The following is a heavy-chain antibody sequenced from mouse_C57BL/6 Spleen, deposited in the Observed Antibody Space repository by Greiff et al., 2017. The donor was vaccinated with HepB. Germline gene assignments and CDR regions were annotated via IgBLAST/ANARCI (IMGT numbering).Heavy chain of an antibody. J-gene: IGHJ4*01. CDR1: GYAFSSSW. CDR3: ARCYGSSFYAMDY. Sequence: QVQLQQSGPELAKPGASVKISCKASGYAFSSSWINWVKQRTGKGLEWIGRIYPGDGDTNYNGKFKGKATLTADKSSSTAYMQLSSLTSEDSAVYFCARCYGSSFYAMDYWGQGTSVTVSS. V-gene: IGHV1-82*01. CDR2: IYPGDGDT. D-gene: IGHD1-1*01.